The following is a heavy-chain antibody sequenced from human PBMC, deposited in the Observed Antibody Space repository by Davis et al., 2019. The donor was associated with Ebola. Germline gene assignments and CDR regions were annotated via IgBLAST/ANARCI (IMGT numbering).Heavy chain of an antibody. J-gene: IGHJ4*02. CDR3: AKEARADSDYDFDY. D-gene: IGHD5-12*01. CDR2: ISGSGGST. CDR1: GFTFSTYA. V-gene: IGHV3-23*01. Sequence: GGSLRLSCAASGFTFSTYAMSWVRQAPGKGLEWVSGISGSGGSTYYADSVKGRFTSSRENSKNTLYLQMNSLRAEDTAVYYCAKEARADSDYDFDYWGQGTLVTVSS.